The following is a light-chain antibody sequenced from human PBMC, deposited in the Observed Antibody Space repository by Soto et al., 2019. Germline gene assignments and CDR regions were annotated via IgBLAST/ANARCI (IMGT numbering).Light chain of an antibody. CDR3: QQYNNWPPVT. Sequence: EIVMTQSTATLSVSPGDRATLSCRASQSVSSNLAWYQQKPGQAPRLLXYGASNRATGIPHRFSGSGSGTEFTLTISRLQSEDLAVYYCQQYNNWPPVTFGQGTKVDIK. CDR2: GAS. CDR1: QSVSSN. V-gene: IGKV3-15*01. J-gene: IGKJ1*01.